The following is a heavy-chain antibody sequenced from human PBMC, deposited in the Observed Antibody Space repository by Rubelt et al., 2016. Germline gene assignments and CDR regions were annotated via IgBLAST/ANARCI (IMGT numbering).Heavy chain of an antibody. Sequence: QVQLQQWGAGLLKPSETLSLTCAVYGGSFSGYYWSWIRQPPGKGLEWIGYIYYSGSTNYNPSLKSLVPNSVDTSKNQFSLKPSSLTAADTAVYYCARLRRMDTAMGYYYYGMDVWGQGTTVTVSS. CDR1: GGSFSGYY. J-gene: IGHJ6*02. V-gene: IGHV4-34*11. D-gene: IGHD5-18*01. CDR3: ARLRRMDTAMGYYYYGMDV. CDR2: IYYSGST.